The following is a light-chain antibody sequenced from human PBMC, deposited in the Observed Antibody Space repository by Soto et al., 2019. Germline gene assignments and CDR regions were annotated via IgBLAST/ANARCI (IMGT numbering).Light chain of an antibody. CDR1: SSNIGGTNY. J-gene: IGLJ1*01. CDR3: CSLTTSHTYV. CDR2: HVT. V-gene: IGLV2-14*03. Sequence: QSVLTQPPSASGTPGQKVFISCSGSSSNIGGTNYAYWYQQHPGKAPKLMIYHVTYRPSGVSNRYSGSKSGNSASLTISGLQADDEADYYCCSLTTSHTYVFGSGTKLTVL.